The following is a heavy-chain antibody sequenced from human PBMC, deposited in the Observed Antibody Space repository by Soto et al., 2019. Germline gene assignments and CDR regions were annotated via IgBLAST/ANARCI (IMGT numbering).Heavy chain of an antibody. Sequence: GASVKVSCKTSGYTFTEYDINWVRQAPGQGLEYTGWVSPENRNAGYAPQFRGRVSMTADTSINTVYLELTTLTYEDTAVYYCEVPPAYWGQGTMVTVSS. CDR1: GYTFTEYD. J-gene: IGHJ4*02. CDR2: VSPENRNA. V-gene: IGHV1-8*01. CDR3: EVPPAY.